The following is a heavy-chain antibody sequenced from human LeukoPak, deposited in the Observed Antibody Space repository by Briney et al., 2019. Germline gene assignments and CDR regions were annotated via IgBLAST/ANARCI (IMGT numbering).Heavy chain of an antibody. CDR2: ISRSGSTK. CDR3: ARVLRYCSGGNCYSGGLGYMDV. J-gene: IGHJ6*03. CDR1: GFTFSDYN. D-gene: IGHD2-15*01. V-gene: IGHV3-11*01. Sequence: PGGSLRLSCAASGFTFSDYNMRWIRQAPGKGLEWVSSISRSGSTKYYADSVKGRFTISRDNAKNSLFLQMNSLRAEDTAVYYCARVLRYCSGGNCYSGGLGYMDVWGKGTTVAISS.